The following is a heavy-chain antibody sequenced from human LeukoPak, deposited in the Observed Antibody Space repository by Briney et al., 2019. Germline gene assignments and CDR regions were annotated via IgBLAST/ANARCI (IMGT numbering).Heavy chain of an antibody. V-gene: IGHV3-30*04. CDR2: ISYDGSNK. CDR3: ARDASTGVLRYFDWLHRGKYFDY. J-gene: IGHJ4*02. D-gene: IGHD3-9*01. Sequence: HPGRSLRLSCAASGFTFSNYAMHWVRQAPGKGLEWVAIISYDGSNKYYVDSVKGRFTISRDNSKNTLYLQMNSLRAEDTAVYYCARDASTGVLRYFDWLHRGKYFDYWGQGTLVTVSS. CDR1: GFTFSNYA.